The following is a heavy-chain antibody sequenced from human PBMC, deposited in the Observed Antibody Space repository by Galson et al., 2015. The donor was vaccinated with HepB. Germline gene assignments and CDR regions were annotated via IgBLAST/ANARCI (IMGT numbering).Heavy chain of an antibody. D-gene: IGHD4-17*01. CDR2: ISSNTLYT. CDR1: GFTFSDYY. J-gene: IGHJ4*02. Sequence: SLRLSCAVSGFTFSDYYMSWIRQAPGKGLEWISYISSNTLYTNYADSVKGRFTISRDNAKNSLYLQINGLRAEDTAVYYCARVADADYGDHSHFDYWGQGTLVTVSS. CDR3: ARVADADYGDHSHFDY. V-gene: IGHV3-11*06.